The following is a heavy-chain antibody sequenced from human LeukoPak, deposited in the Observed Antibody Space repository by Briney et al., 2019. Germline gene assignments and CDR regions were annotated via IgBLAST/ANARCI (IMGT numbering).Heavy chain of an antibody. J-gene: IGHJ4*02. CDR2: IYYSGST. CDR3: ARHYCSGGSCYYFDY. Sequence: SETLSLTCTVSGGSISSYYWSWIRQPPGKGLEWIGYIYYSGSTNYNPSLKSRVTISVDTSKNQFSLKLSSVTAADTAVYYCARHYCSGGSCYYFDYWGQGTLVTVSS. V-gene: IGHV4-59*01. D-gene: IGHD2-15*01. CDR1: GGSISSYY.